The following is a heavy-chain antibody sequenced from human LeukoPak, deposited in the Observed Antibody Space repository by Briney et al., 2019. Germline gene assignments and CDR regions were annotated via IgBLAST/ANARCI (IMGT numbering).Heavy chain of an antibody. Sequence: PGGSLRLSCAAFGFTFDDYGMSWVRQAPGKGLEWVSGINWNGGSTGYADSVRGRFTISRDNAKNSLYLQMNSLRAEDTAVYYCAKVLLWFGEFSHFDYWGQGTLVTVSS. D-gene: IGHD3-10*01. J-gene: IGHJ4*02. CDR1: GFTFDDYG. CDR3: AKVLLWFGEFSHFDY. CDR2: INWNGGST. V-gene: IGHV3-20*04.